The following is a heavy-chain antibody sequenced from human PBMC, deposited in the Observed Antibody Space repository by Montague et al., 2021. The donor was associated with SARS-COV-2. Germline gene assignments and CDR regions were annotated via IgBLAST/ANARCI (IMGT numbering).Heavy chain of an antibody. CDR2: IYYRGAT. J-gene: IGHJ5*02. V-gene: IGHV4-59*01. D-gene: IGHD5-24*01. Sequence: SETRSLTCTVSGDSISSYYWSWIRPSPGKGLEWIGYIYYRGATNYNPSLKSRVTFSTDTSKNHFSLKPIPVTAADTAVYFCAREDRWNWFDPWGQGVLVTVSS. CDR1: GDSISSYY. CDR3: AREDRWNWFDP.